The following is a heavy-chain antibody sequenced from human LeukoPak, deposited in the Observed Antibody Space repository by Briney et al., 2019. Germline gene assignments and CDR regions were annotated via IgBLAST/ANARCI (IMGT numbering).Heavy chain of an antibody. V-gene: IGHV6-1*01. CDR3: ARGVAGTGFDY. D-gene: IGHD1-1*01. J-gene: IGHJ4*02. CDR1: RHSVSRNSGV. Sequence: SQTVSLTCTISRHSVSRNSGVWHSIRQSPSRVLESLGRTYQRSQWHNDYAPSVKRRITLDPDTSKTQFSLELKSVTPEDTAVYYCARGVAGTGFDYWDRGTGVTVSS. CDR2: TYQRSQWHN.